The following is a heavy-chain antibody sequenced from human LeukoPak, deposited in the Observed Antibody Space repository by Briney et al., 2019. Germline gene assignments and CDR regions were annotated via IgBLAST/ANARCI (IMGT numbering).Heavy chain of an antibody. CDR2: SNHSGST. J-gene: IGHJ4*02. CDR3: VRGPNTHVFVN. V-gene: IGHV4-30-4*01. CDR1: GASISSGDYL. D-gene: IGHD3-10*02. Sequence: SQTLSLTCTVSGASISSGDYLWSWIRQPPGKGLEWIGESNHSGSTTYNPSLKSRVTISVDTSKNQFSLNLNSVTAADTAVYYCVRGPNTHVFVNWGQGTLVTVSS.